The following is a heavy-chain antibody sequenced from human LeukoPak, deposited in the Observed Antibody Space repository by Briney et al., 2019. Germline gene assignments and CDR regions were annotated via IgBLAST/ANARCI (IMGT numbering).Heavy chain of an antibody. CDR2: ISYDGSNK. CDR3: ARDLRCSSTSCPPDYYYMDV. CDR1: GFTFSSYG. Sequence: GRSLRLSCAASGFTFSSYGMHWVRQAPGKGLEWVAVISYDGSNKYYADSVKGRFTISRDNSKNTLYLQMNSLRAEDTAVYYCARDLRCSSTSCPPDYYYMDVWGKGTTVTVSS. J-gene: IGHJ6*03. V-gene: IGHV3-30*03. D-gene: IGHD2-2*01.